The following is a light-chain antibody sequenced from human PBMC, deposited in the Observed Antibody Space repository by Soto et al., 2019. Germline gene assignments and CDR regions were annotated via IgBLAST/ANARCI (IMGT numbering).Light chain of an antibody. CDR2: GAS. J-gene: IGKJ1*01. Sequence: EIVLTQSPGTLSLSPGERATLSCRASQSVSSSYLAWYQQKPVQAPRLLIYGASTRATGIPARFSGSGSGTEFTLTISRLEPEDFAVYYCQQYGGSPRTFGQGTKVDIK. V-gene: IGKV3-20*01. CDR1: QSVSSSY. CDR3: QQYGGSPRT.